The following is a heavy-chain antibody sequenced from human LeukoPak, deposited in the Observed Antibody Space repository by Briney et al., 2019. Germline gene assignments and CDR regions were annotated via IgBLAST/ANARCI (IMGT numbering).Heavy chain of an antibody. D-gene: IGHD3-22*01. J-gene: IGHJ4*02. CDR3: ARDDGYDSSGSIPGG. Sequence: ASVKVSCKASGYTFTSYYMHWVRQAPGQGLEWMGIINPSGGSTSYAQKFQGRVTMTRDMSTSTVYMELSSLRSEDTAVYYCARDDGYDSSGSIPGGWGQGTLVTVSS. V-gene: IGHV1-46*01. CDR2: INPSGGST. CDR1: GYTFTSYY.